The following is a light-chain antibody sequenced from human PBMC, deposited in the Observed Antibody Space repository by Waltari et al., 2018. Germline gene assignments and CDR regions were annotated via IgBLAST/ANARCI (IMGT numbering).Light chain of an antibody. V-gene: IGLV1-40*01. CDR1: SSNIGAGYP. Sequence: QSVLTQPPSVSGAPGQRVTISCTGSSSNIGAGYPVHWYQQLPGTAPKLLISDNTNRPSGVPGRFSGSKSGTSASLAITGLQAEDEAVYYCQSYDSSLSGYVVFGGGTKLTVL. J-gene: IGLJ2*01. CDR2: DNT. CDR3: QSYDSSLSGYVV.